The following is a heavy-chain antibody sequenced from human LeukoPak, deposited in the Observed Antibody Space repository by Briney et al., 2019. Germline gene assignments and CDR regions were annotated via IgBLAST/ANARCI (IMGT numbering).Heavy chain of an antibody. CDR2: ISGSTGNT. Sequence: PGGSLRLSGAASGFTITIYAMYWVRQAPGKGMEWVSGISGSTGNTYYADSVKGRFSISRDYSKNSLFLQMNSLRDDDTAMYYCAKGVPGYSSGWSYFHHWGQGTLVTVFS. J-gene: IGHJ1*01. CDR1: GFTITIYA. D-gene: IGHD6-19*01. CDR3: AKGVPGYSSGWSYFHH. V-gene: IGHV3-23*01.